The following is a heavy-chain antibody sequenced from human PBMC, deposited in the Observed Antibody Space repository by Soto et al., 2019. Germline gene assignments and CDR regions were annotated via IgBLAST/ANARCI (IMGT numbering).Heavy chain of an antibody. J-gene: IGHJ4*02. CDR1: GFTLRNYA. Sequence: PVWSMRLSCEASGFTLRNYAMTWIRQAPGKGLEWVSLISANDVGTYYAESVKTRFTISTDQSRNTVYLQMDSLRADDTAIYYCAKANNDYNWENRPTFDEWGQGALVTLDS. CDR3: AKANNDYNWENRPTFDE. CDR2: ISANDVGT. V-gene: IGHV3-23*01. D-gene: IGHD1-20*01.